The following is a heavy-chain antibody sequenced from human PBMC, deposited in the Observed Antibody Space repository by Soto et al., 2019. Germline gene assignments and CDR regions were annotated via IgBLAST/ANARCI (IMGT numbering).Heavy chain of an antibody. CDR2: ISSSSSTI. V-gene: IGHV3-48*01. Sequence: GGSLRLSCAASGFTFSSYSMNWVRQAPGKGLEWVSYISSSSSTIYYADSVKGRFTISRDNAKNSLYLQMNGLRAEDTAVYYCARAPVIAAADYWGQGTLVTVSS. CDR3: ARAPVIAAADY. CDR1: GFTFSSYS. D-gene: IGHD6-13*01. J-gene: IGHJ4*02.